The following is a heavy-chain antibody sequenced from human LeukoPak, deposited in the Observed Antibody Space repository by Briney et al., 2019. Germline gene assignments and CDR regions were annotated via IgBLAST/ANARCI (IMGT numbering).Heavy chain of an antibody. CDR2: ISGSGGST. D-gene: IGHD6-13*01. V-gene: IGHV3-23*01. J-gene: IGHJ4*02. CDR3: AKVGIAAGSGGPYYFDY. CDR1: GFTFSSYA. Sequence: PGGSLRLSCAASGFTFSSYAMSWVRQAPGKGLEXXXAISGSGGSTYFADSVKGRFTISRDNSKNTLYLQMNSLRAEDTAVYYCAKVGIAAGSGGPYYFDYWGQGTLVTVSS.